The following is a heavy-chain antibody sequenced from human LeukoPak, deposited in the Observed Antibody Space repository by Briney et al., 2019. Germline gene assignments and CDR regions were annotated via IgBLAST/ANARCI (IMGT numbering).Heavy chain of an antibody. CDR1: GFTFSNSW. J-gene: IGHJ5*02. V-gene: IGHV3-7*01. Sequence: PGGSLRLSCAASGFTFSNSWMSWVRLAPGKGLEWVATIKPDGSAQYYVDSVKGRFTISRDNAKNSLFLQINSLRAEDTAVYYCANGGTYSSGPWGQGTLVTVSS. CDR2: IKPDGSAQ. D-gene: IGHD3-22*01. CDR3: ANGGTYSSGP.